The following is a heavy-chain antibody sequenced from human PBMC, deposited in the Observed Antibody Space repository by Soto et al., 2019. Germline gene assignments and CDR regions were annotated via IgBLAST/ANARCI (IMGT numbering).Heavy chain of an antibody. CDR2: IIPILGVA. Sequence: SVKVSCKASGGTLSSYTISWVRQAPGQGLEWMGRIIPILGVANYAQKFQGRVTITADKSTSTAYMELSSLRSEDTAVYYCASQLRYFDWLLPHAPFFAYWGQGTLVTVSS. D-gene: IGHD3-9*01. J-gene: IGHJ4*02. V-gene: IGHV1-69*02. CDR3: ASQLRYFDWLLPHAPFFAY. CDR1: GGTLSSYT.